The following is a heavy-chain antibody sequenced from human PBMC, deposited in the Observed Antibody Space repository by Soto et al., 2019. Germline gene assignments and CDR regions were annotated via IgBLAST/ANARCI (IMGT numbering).Heavy chain of an antibody. Sequence: EVQLVQSGAEVKKPGATVKISCKVSGYTFTDYYMHWVQQAPGRGLEWMGLVDPEDGETRYAEKFQGRVAITADTSTDKAYMELSTLSSEYTAMYYCGSLVNTHYWGQGTLVTVSS. CDR1: GYTFTDYY. J-gene: IGHJ4*02. CDR3: GSLVNTHY. D-gene: IGHD3-22*01. CDR2: VDPEDGET. V-gene: IGHV1-69-2*01.